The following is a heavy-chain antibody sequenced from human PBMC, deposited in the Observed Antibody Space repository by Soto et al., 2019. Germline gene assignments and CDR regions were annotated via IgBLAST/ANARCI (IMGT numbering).Heavy chain of an antibody. CDR1: GYSFTSYW. D-gene: IGHD3-22*01. CDR2: IDPSDSYT. CDR3: ARKGYYYDSSGYYPFSSYYYYYGMDV. J-gene: IGHJ6*02. Sequence: PGESLKISCKGSGYSFTSYWISWVRQMPGKGLEWMGRIDPSDSYTNYSPSFQGHVTISADKSISTAYLQWSSLEASDTAMYYCARKGYYYDSSGYYPFSSYYYYYGMDVWGQGTTVTV. V-gene: IGHV5-10-1*01.